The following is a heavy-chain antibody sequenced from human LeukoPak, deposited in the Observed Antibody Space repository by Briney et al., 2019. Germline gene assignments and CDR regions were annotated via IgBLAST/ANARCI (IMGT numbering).Heavy chain of an antibody. D-gene: IGHD5-18*01. CDR1: GGTFSSYT. Sequence: ASVKVSCKASGGTFSSYTISWVRQAPGQGFEWMGGIIPIFGTANYAQRFQGRVTITADESTSTAYMELSSLKSEDTAVYYCARAYTAVILDYWGQGTLVTVSS. CDR2: IIPIFGTA. V-gene: IGHV1-69*13. CDR3: ARAYTAVILDY. J-gene: IGHJ4*02.